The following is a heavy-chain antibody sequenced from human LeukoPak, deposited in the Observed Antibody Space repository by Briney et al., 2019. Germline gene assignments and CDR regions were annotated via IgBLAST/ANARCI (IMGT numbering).Heavy chain of an antibody. CDR3: ARGSLGSSWYW. D-gene: IGHD6-13*01. CDR1: GGSFSGYY. J-gene: IGHJ4*02. CDR2: INHSGST. Sequence: SETLSLTCAVYGGSFSGYYWSWIRQPPGKGLEWIGEINHSGSTNYNPSLKSRVTISVDTSKNQFSLKLSSVTAADTAVYYCARGSLGSSWYWWGQGTLVTVSS. V-gene: IGHV4-34*01.